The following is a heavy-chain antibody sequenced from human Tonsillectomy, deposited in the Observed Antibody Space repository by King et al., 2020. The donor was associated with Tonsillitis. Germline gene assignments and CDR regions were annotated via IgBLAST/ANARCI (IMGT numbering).Heavy chain of an antibody. CDR2: IWYDGSNK. Sequence: QLVQSGGGVVQPGRSLRLSCAASGFTFSSYGMHWVRQAPGKGLEWGAVIWYDGSNKYYSDSVKGRFTISRDNSKNTLYLQMNSLRAEDTVLYYCARDRGEMATLDYWGQGTLVTVSS. CDR1: GFTFSSYG. V-gene: IGHV3-33*01. D-gene: IGHD5-24*01. CDR3: ARDRGEMATLDY. J-gene: IGHJ4*02.